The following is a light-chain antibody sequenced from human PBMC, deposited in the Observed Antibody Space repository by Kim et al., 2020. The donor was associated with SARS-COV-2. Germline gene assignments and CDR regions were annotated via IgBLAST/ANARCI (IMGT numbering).Light chain of an antibody. J-gene: IGKJ2*01. V-gene: IGKV3-20*01. CDR1: VSSTY. CDR3: QQYDGSYT. CDR2: DAS. Sequence: VSSTYLAWYQHKPGQAPRLLIYDASSRATGVPDRFSGSGSGTDFTLTITRLEPEDFAVYYCQQYDGSYTFGQGTKLEI.